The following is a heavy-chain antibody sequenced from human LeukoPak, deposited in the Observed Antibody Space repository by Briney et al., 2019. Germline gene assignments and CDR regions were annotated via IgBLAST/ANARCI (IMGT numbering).Heavy chain of an antibody. D-gene: IGHD4-23*01. CDR2: FDPEDGET. CDR1: GYTLTELS. V-gene: IGHV1-24*01. Sequence: ASVTVSCKVSGYTLTELSMHWVRQAPGKGLEWMGGFDPEDGETIYAQKFQGRVTMTEDTSTDTVYMELSSLRSEDTTVYYCATCRDLRWCDAFDIGGQRTMVTVSS. CDR3: ATCRDLRWCDAFDI. J-gene: IGHJ3*02.